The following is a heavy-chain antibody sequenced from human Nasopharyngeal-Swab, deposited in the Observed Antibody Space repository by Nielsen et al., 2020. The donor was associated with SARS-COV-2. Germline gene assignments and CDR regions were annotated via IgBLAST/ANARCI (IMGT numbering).Heavy chain of an antibody. CDR3: ARDALRYFDWLLFPEYYFDY. D-gene: IGHD3-9*01. CDR1: GFTFSNAW. V-gene: IGHV3-15*01. CDR2: IKSKTDGGTT. Sequence: GGSLRLSCAASGFTFSNAWMSWVRQAPGKGLEWVGRIKSKTDGGTTDYAAPVKGRFTISRDNSKNTLYLQMNSLRAEDTAVYYCARDALRYFDWLLFPEYYFDYWGQGTLVTVSS. J-gene: IGHJ4*02.